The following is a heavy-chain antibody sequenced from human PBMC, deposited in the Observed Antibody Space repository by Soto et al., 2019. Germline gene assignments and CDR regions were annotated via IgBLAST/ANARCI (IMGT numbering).Heavy chain of an antibody. D-gene: IGHD3-16*01. CDR3: ARDGQGGGVVNWFDP. Sequence: EVQLVESGGGLVQPGGSLRLSCAASGFTFSSYSMNWVRQAPGKGLGWVSYISSSSSTIYYADSVKGRFTISRDNAKNSLYLQMNSLRAEDTAVYYCARDGQGGGVVNWFDPWGQGTLVTVSS. V-gene: IGHV3-48*01. J-gene: IGHJ5*02. CDR1: GFTFSSYS. CDR2: ISSSSSTI.